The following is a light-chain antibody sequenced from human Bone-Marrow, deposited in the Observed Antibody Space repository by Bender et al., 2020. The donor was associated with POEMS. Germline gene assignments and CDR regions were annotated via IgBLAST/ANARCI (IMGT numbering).Light chain of an antibody. J-gene: IGLJ1*01. CDR3: QAWDRSIFYV. V-gene: IGLV3-1*01. CDR2: EDE. Sequence: SYEVTQPSSVSVSPRQTASIPCSGAELMNKFVCWYQQKPGQAPVLVIYEDEKRPSGIPERFSASNSGNTATLTISETQATDEAEYYCQAWDRSIFYVFGGGTKVTVL. CDR1: ELMNKF.